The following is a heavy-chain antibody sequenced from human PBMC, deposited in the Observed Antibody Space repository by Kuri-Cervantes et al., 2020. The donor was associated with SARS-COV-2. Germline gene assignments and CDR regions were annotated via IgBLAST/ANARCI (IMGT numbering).Heavy chain of an antibody. Sequence: SETLSLTCTVSGGSISSSNYYWGWIRQPPGKGLEWIGEINNSGSTNYNPSLKCRVTISVDTSKNPFSLKLCSVTAADTAVYYCARPVSCHYYYYGMDVWGQGTTVTVSS. CDR2: INNSGST. CDR3: ARPVSCHYYYYGMDV. CDR1: GGSISSSNYY. J-gene: IGHJ6*02. D-gene: IGHD3-10*01. V-gene: IGHV4-39*01.